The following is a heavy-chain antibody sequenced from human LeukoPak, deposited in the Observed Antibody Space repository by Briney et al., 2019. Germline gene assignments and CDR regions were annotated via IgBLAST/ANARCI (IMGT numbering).Heavy chain of an antibody. Sequence: GESLTLSRAASGFNVSSNYMTWVRQAPGKGLEWVSVIYSGGTTYHADSVKGRFSISRDNSKNTVYLQMNSLRAEDTAVYHCARVSGNGCLDYWGQGTLVTVSS. D-gene: IGHD5-24*01. CDR1: GFNVSSNY. J-gene: IGHJ4*02. CDR2: IYSGGTT. CDR3: ARVSGNGCLDY. V-gene: IGHV3-53*01.